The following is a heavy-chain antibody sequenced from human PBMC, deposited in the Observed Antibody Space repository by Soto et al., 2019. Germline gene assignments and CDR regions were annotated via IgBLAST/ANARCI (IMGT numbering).Heavy chain of an antibody. CDR3: ARMMEYWAPYSMDV. CDR1: GYSFTNYC. V-gene: IGHV5-10-1*01. J-gene: IGHJ6*02. CDR2: IDPRDSST. Sequence: GESLKISCKGSGYSFTNYCINWVRQMPGKGLDWMGKIDPRDSSTTYNPSFQGHVTISADKSTSTAYLQWNTLKASDTAIYYCARMMEYWAPYSMDVWGQGTTVTVSS. D-gene: IGHD2-15*01.